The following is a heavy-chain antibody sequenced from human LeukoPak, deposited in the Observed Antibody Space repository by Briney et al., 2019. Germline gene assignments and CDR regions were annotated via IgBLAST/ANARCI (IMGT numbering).Heavy chain of an antibody. CDR1: GFTVSNNY. CDR2: IYSDGST. Sequence: GGSLRLSCAASGFTVSNNYMSWVRQSPGKGLEWLSIIYSDGSTYYADSVRGRFTISRDNSKNTLYLQMNSLRDEDTAMYYRARVLVVVNVIDAFDIWGQGTMVTVSS. V-gene: IGHV3-53*01. J-gene: IGHJ3*02. D-gene: IGHD3-16*02. CDR3: ARVLVVVNVIDAFDI.